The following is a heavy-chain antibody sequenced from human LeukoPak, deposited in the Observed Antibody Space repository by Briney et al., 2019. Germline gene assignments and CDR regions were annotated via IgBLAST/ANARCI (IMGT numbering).Heavy chain of an antibody. CDR1: GFSLSTSGMC. CDR3: ARIRWGKLEWLLDY. J-gene: IGHJ4*01. CDR2: IDWDDDK. V-gene: IGHV2-70*11. Sequence: ESGPALVKPTQTLTLTCTFSGFSLSTSGMCVSWIRQPPGKALEWLARIDWDDDKYYSTSLKTRLTISKDTSKNQVVLTMTNMDPVDTATYYCARIRWGKLEWLLDYWGHGTLVTVSS. D-gene: IGHD3-3*01.